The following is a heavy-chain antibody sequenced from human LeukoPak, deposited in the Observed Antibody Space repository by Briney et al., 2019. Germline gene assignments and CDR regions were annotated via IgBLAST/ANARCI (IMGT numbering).Heavy chain of an antibody. CDR1: GGSISSYY. Sequence: PSETLSLTCTVSGGSISSYYWSWIRQPAGKGLEWIGRIYTSGSTNYNPSLKSRVTMSVDTSKNQFSLKLSSVTAADTAVYYCARGRFRQWLVPTFDPWGQGTLVTVSS. CDR3: ARGRFRQWLVPTFDP. V-gene: IGHV4-4*07. CDR2: IYTSGST. J-gene: IGHJ5*02. D-gene: IGHD6-19*01.